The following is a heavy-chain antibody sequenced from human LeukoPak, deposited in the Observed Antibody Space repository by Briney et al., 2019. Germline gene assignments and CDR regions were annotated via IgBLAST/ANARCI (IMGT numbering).Heavy chain of an antibody. D-gene: IGHD3-9*01. CDR3: AKDVRYFDWSPY. J-gene: IGHJ4*02. CDR2: ISGSGGST. V-gene: IGHV3-23*01. Sequence: GGSLRLSCAASGFTFSSYSMNWVRQAPGKGLEWVSAISGSGGSTYYADSVKGRFTISRDNSKNTLYLQMNSLRAEDTAVYYCAKDVRYFDWSPYWGQGTLVTVSS. CDR1: GFTFSSYS.